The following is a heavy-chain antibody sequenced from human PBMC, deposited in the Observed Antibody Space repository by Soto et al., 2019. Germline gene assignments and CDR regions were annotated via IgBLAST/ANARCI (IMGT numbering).Heavy chain of an antibody. CDR2: IKYSGTT. V-gene: IGHV4-39*01. CDR3: ARHNYGSGSTYFDY. CDR1: GGSISSSRCH. J-gene: IGHJ4*02. D-gene: IGHD3-10*01. Sequence: SETLSLTCTVSGGSISSSRCHWGWIRQPPGKGLEWIASIKYSGTTFYNPSLKSRVTLSVDTSKNQFALKLSSVTAAETAVYYCARHNYGSGSTYFDYWGQGTLVTVSS.